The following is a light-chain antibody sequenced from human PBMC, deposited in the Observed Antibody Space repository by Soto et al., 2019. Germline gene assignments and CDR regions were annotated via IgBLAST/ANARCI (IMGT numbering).Light chain of an antibody. Sequence: EIVLTQSPGTLSLSPGERATLFCRATQYITNSQLAWYQQNPGQAPRLLIYVASRRATGVPDRFSGSGSGTDFTLTISCLQSEDFATYYCQQYYSFPWTFGQGTKVDIK. CDR1: QYITNSQ. CDR2: VAS. V-gene: IGKV3-20*01. J-gene: IGKJ1*01. CDR3: QQYYSFPWT.